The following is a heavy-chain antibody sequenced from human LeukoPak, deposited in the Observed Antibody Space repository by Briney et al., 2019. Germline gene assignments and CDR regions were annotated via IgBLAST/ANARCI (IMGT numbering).Heavy chain of an antibody. J-gene: IGHJ4*02. CDR1: GFTFSSYA. Sequence: GGSLRLSCAASGFTFSSYAMHWVRQAPGKGLEWVAVISYDGSNKYYADSVKGRFTISRDNSKNTLYLQMNSLRAEDTAVYYCAKDYRRHYYDSSGSFDYWGQGTLVTVSS. D-gene: IGHD3-22*01. V-gene: IGHV3-30*04. CDR3: AKDYRRHYYDSSGSFDY. CDR2: ISYDGSNK.